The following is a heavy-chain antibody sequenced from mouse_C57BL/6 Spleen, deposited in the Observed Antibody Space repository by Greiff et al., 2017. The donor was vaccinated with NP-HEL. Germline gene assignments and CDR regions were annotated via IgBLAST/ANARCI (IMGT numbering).Heavy chain of an antibody. J-gene: IGHJ1*03. V-gene: IGHV1-4*01. CDR2: INPSSGYT. D-gene: IGHD4-1*02. CDR3: APQLGHGYFDV. CDR1: GYTFTSYT. Sequence: QVQLKQSGAELARPGASVKMSCKASGYTFTSYTMHWVKQRPGQGLEWIGYINPSSGYTKYNQKFKDKATLTADKSSSTAYMQLSSLTSEDSAVYDCAPQLGHGYFDVWGTGTTVTVSS.